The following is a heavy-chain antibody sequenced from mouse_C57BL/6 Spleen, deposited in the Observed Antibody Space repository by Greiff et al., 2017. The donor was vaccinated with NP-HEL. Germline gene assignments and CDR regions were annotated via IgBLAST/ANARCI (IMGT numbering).Heavy chain of an antibody. J-gene: IGHJ2*01. Sequence: EVQLQQSGPVLVKPGASVKMSCKASGYTFTDYYMNWVKQSHGKSLEWIGVINPYNGGTSYNQKFKGKATLTVDKSSSTAYMELNSLTSEDSAVYYCARWGTGFDYWGQGTTLTVSS. D-gene: IGHD4-1*01. V-gene: IGHV1-19*01. CDR1: GYTFTDYY. CDR2: INPYNGGT. CDR3: ARWGTGFDY.